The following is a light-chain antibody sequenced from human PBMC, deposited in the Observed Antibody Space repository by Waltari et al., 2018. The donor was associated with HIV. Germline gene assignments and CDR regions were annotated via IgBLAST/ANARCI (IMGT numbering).Light chain of an antibody. V-gene: IGKV3D-15*01. J-gene: IGKJ1*01. CDR1: QSVSSN. CDR2: GAS. CDR3: HQYDNWPVT. Sequence: EIVMTQFPATLSVSPGERVTLSCRASQSVSSNLAWYQQRRGQAPRLLIYGASFRATGIPARFSGSGSGTEFTLTISSLQSEDFAVYYCHQYDNWPVTFGQGTKVEIK.